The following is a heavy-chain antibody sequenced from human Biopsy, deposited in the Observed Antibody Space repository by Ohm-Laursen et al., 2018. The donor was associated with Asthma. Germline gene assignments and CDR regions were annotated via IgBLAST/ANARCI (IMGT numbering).Heavy chain of an antibody. CDR3: ARDLAPRCGGDCYSGNFDY. CDR1: GFTFSSYA. Sequence: SLRLSCTASGFTFSSYAMYWVRQAPGKGLEWVALISYDGSNKSYADSVKGRFTISRDNSKTTLYLQMNSLRAEDTAVYYCARDLAPRCGGDCYSGNFDYWGQGTLVTVSS. D-gene: IGHD2-21*01. CDR2: ISYDGSNK. V-gene: IGHV3-30-3*01. J-gene: IGHJ4*02.